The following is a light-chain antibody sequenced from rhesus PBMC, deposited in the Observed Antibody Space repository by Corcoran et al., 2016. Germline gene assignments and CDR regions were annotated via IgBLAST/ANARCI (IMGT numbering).Light chain of an antibody. CDR3: LQHNSYPFT. Sequence: DIQMTQSPSSLSASVGDTVTITCRASQGISSYLNWFQQKPGKAPKLLFYAASSLESGVPSRFSGSGSGTDFTLTISSLQPEDFAVYYCLQHNSYPFTFGPGTKLDIK. V-gene: IGKV1-28*03. J-gene: IGKJ3*01. CDR2: AAS. CDR1: QGISSY.